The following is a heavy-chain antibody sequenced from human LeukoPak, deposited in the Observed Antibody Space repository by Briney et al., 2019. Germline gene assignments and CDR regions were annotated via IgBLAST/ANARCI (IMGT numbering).Heavy chain of an antibody. CDR3: AKGTTVVTHYFDY. D-gene: IGHD4-23*01. CDR2: ISYDGSNK. V-gene: IGHV3-30-3*01. CDR1: GFTFSSYA. J-gene: IGHJ4*02. Sequence: GRSLRLSCAASGFTFSSYAMHWVRQTPGKGLEWVAVISYDGSNKYYADSVKGRLTISRDNSKNTLYLQMNSLRAEDTALYYCAKGTTVVTHYFDYWGQGTLVTVS.